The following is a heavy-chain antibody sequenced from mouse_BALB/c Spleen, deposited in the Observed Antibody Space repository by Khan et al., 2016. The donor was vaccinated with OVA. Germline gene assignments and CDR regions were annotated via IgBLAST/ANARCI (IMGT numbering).Heavy chain of an antibody. D-gene: IGHD2-14*01. Sequence: EVELVESGPSLVKPSQTLSLTCSVTGDSITSGYWSWIRKFPGNKLEYMGYMIYSGNTYYNPSLKSRISITRHTSKNQDYLQLNSVTTEDTATYYCARSTYRYAFAYWGQGTLVTVSA. V-gene: IGHV3-8*02. CDR1: GDSITSGY. J-gene: IGHJ3*01. CDR2: MIYSGNT. CDR3: ARSTYRYAFAY.